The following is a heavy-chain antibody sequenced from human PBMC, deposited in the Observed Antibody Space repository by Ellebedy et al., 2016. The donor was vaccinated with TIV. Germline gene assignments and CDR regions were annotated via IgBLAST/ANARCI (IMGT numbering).Heavy chain of an antibody. Sequence: GESLKISXAASGFTFSSYDMHWVRQATGKGLEWVSAIGTAGDTYYPGSVKGRFTTSRENAKNSLYLQMNSLRAGDTAVYYCARGGYYGSGSPFIWGQGTMVTVSS. D-gene: IGHD3-10*01. CDR3: ARGGYYGSGSPFI. J-gene: IGHJ3*02. CDR1: GFTFSSYD. V-gene: IGHV3-13*01. CDR2: IGTAGDT.